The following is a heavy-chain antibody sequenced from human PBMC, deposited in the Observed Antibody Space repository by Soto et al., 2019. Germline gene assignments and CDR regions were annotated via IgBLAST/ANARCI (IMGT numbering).Heavy chain of an antibody. CDR1: GFTFSTYS. Sequence: VQLVESGGGLVEPGGSLRLSCAASGFTFSTYSMNWVRQAPGKGLEWVSSISSSSTYIYYADSVKGRFTISRDNAKNSLYLQMNSPRAEDTAVYYCASFRSALDYWGQGTLVTVSS. J-gene: IGHJ4*02. CDR2: ISSSSTYI. V-gene: IGHV3-21*01. CDR3: ASFRSALDY.